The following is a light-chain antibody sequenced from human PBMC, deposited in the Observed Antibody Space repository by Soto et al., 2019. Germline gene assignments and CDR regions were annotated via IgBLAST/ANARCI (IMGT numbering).Light chain of an antibody. J-gene: IGLJ1*01. CDR1: SSDVGSYNL. V-gene: IGLV2-23*01. CDR3: CSYAGRSSLYV. CDR2: EGS. Sequence: QSVLTQPASVSGSPGQSITISCTGTSSDVGSYNLVSWYQQLPGKAPKLMIYEGSKRPSGVSNRFSGSKSGNTASLTISGLQAEDAADYYCCSYAGRSSLYVFGTGTKVTVL.